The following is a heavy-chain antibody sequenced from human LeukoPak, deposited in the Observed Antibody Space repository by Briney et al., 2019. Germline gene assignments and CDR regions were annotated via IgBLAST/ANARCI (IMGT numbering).Heavy chain of an antibody. J-gene: IGHJ4*02. CDR1: GGTFSSYA. CDR2: IIPIFGTA. V-gene: IGHV1-69*13. Sequence: ASVKVSCKASGGTFSSYAISWVRQAPGRGLEWMGGIIPIFGTANYAQKFQGRVTITADESTSTAYMELSSLRSEDTAVYYCASGYSQQPSGYWGQGTLVTVSS. CDR3: ASGYSQQPSGY. D-gene: IGHD6-13*01.